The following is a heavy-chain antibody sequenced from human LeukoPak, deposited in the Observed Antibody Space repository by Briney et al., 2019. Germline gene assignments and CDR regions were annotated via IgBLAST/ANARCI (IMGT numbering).Heavy chain of an antibody. CDR1: GFTFSSCG. D-gene: IGHD3-22*01. CDR2: ILYDGSNK. J-gene: IGHJ6*02. CDR3: AKDVAYSYYYDSSGSDGRYYGMDV. Sequence: GRSLRLSCAASGFTFSSCGMHWVRQAPGKGLEWVAVILYDGSNKYYADSVKGRFTISRDNSKNTLYLQMNSLRAEDTAVYYCAKDVAYSYYYDSSGSDGRYYGMDVWGQGTTVTVSS. V-gene: IGHV3-30*18.